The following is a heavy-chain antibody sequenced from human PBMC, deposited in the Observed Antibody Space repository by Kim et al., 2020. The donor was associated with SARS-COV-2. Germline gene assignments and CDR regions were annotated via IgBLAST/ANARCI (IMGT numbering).Heavy chain of an antibody. V-gene: IGHV4-34*01. J-gene: IGHJ5*02. Sequence: SETLSLTCAVYGGSFSGYYWSWIRQPPGKGLEWIGEINHSGSTNYNPSLKSRVTISVDTSKNQFSLKLSSVTAADTAVYYCARTRSRSSSGWYRGVWFDPWGQGTLVTVSS. CDR2: INHSGST. CDR1: GGSFSGYY. D-gene: IGHD6-19*01. CDR3: ARTRSRSSSGWYRGVWFDP.